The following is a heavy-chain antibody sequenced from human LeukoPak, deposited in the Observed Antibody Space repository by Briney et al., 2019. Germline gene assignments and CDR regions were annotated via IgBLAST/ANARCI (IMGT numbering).Heavy chain of an antibody. CDR1: GYTFTGYY. CDR3: ARGSAYYDILTGYYVDY. CDR2: ISAYNGNT. V-gene: IGHV1-18*04. D-gene: IGHD3-9*01. J-gene: IGHJ4*02. Sequence: ASVKVSCKASGYTFTGYYMHWVRQAPGQGLEWMGWISAYNGNTNYAQKLQGRVTMTTDTSTSTAYMELRSLRSDDTAVYYCARGSAYYDILTGYYVDYWGQGTLVTVSS.